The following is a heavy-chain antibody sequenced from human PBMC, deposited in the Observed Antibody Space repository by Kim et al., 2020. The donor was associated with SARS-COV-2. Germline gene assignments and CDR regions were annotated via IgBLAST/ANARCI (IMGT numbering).Heavy chain of an antibody. CDR1: GGSISSYY. CDR3: ARHRYRSGLWYFDL. V-gene: IGHV4-59*08. J-gene: IGHJ2*01. Sequence: SETLSLTCTVSGGSISSYYWSWIRQPPGKGLEWIGYIYYSGSTNYNPSLKSRVTISVDTSKNQFSLKLSSVTAADTAVYYCARHRYRSGLWYFDLWGRGTLVAVSS. D-gene: IGHD6-19*01. CDR2: IYYSGST.